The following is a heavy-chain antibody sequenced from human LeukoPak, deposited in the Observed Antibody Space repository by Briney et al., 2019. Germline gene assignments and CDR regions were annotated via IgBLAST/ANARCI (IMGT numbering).Heavy chain of an antibody. CDR1: GFTFSSYS. J-gene: IGHJ6*02. CDR3: ARVPLGPYCSGGSCYSADYYYGMDV. V-gene: IGHV3-21*01. Sequence: PGGSLRLSCAASGFTFSSYSMNWVRQAPGKGLEWVSSISSSSSYIYYADSVKGRFTISRDNAKNSLYLQMNSLRAEDTAVYYCARVPLGPYCSGGSCYSADYYYGMDVWGQGTTVTVSS. D-gene: IGHD2-15*01. CDR2: ISSSSSYI.